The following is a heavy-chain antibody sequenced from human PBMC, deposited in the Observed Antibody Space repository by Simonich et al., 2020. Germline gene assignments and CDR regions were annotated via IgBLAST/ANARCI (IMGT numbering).Heavy chain of an antibody. V-gene: IGHV3-21*01. Sequence: EVQLVESGGGLVKPGGSLRLSCAASGFTFSIYSMNWARQAPGNGLEWVATISSSSSYIYYADSWKGRFTISRDNAKNSLYLQMNSLRAEDTAVYYCAREIEAGNAFDIWGQGTMVTVSS. CDR2: ISSSSSYI. J-gene: IGHJ3*02. CDR1: GFTFSIYS. CDR3: AREIEAGNAFDI.